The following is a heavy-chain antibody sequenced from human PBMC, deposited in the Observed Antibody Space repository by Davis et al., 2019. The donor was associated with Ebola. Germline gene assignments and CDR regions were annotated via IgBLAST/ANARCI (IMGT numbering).Heavy chain of an antibody. Sequence: PGGSLRLSCAASGFTFSTYWMHWVRQAPGKGLEWVANINQDGSGKYYVDSVKGRFTISRDNAKNSLYLQMSSLGAEDTAVYHCATDTSGYYRVWGQGTLVTVSS. J-gene: IGHJ4*02. D-gene: IGHD3-22*01. CDR2: INQDGSGK. CDR3: ATDTSGYYRV. CDR1: GFTFSTYW. V-gene: IGHV3-7*01.